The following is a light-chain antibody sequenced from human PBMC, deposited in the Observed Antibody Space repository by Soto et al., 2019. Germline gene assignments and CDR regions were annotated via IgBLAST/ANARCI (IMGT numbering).Light chain of an antibody. Sequence: QSALTQPASVSGSPGQSITISCTGTSSDVGGYNYVSWYQQHQGKAPKLLTYDVSNRPSGVSNRLSGTKSGNTASLTISGLQAEDEPDYYCSSYTSSSTVVFGGETKRTVL. CDR2: DVS. CDR3: SSYTSSSTVV. J-gene: IGLJ2*01. CDR1: SSDVGGYNY. V-gene: IGLV2-14*01.